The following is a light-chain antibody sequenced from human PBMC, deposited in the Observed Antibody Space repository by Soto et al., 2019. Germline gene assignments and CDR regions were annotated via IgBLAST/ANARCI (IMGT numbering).Light chain of an antibody. V-gene: IGLV1-44*01. CDR3: AAWDDSLNGVV. CDR2: NDN. CDR1: SSNIGSNT. Sequence: SVLTQPPSASGTPGQRVTISCSGTSSNIGSNTVSWYQQLPGTAPKLLISNDNQRPSGVPDRFSGSKSGTSASLAISGLQSEVEADYYCAAWDDSLNGVVFGGGTKVTVL. J-gene: IGLJ2*01.